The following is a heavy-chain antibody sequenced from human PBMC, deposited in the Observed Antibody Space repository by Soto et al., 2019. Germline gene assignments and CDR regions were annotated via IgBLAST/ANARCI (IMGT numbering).Heavy chain of an antibody. CDR3: ATVGTGSYNWFDP. CDR1: GFTFSSYW. Sequence: EVQLVESGGGLVQPGGSLRLSCAASGFTFSSYWMHWVRQAPGKGLVWVSRINSDGTTTTYPDPVKGRFTISRDNAKNTVYLQMNSLRAEDTAVYYCATVGTGSYNWFDPWGRGTLVTVSS. V-gene: IGHV3-74*01. CDR2: INSDGTTT. D-gene: IGHD1-26*01. J-gene: IGHJ5*02.